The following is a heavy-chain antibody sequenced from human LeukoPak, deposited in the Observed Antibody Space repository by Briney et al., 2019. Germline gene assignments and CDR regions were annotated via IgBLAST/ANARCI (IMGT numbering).Heavy chain of an antibody. J-gene: IGHJ1*01. CDR3: ARGPNYPGARYRYFQH. CDR1: GGTFSSYA. D-gene: IGHD1-26*01. CDR2: IIPIFGTA. Sequence: SVKVSCKASGGTFSSYAISWVRQAPGQGLEWMGGIIPIFGTANYAQKFQGRVKITTDESTSTAYMELSSLRSEDTAVYYCARGPNYPGARYRYFQHWGQGTLVTVSS. V-gene: IGHV1-69*05.